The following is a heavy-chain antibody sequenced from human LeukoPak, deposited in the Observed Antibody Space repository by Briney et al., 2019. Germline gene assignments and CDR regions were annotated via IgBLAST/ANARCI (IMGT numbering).Heavy chain of an antibody. Sequence: ASVKVSCKASGYTFINYAIHWVRQAPGQRLEWMGWINAHNGDTKYSQKFQGRVAITRDTSANIVYMELSTLRFGDTAVYYCARGSTSDWPLEYWGRGILVTVST. V-gene: IGHV1-3*01. D-gene: IGHD2-21*02. CDR3: ARGSTSDWPLEY. J-gene: IGHJ4*02. CDR1: GYTFINYA. CDR2: INAHNGDT.